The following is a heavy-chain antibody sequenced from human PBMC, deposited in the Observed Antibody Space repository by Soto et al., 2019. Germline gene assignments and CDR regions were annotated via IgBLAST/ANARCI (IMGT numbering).Heavy chain of an antibody. CDR3: AKNSGWFNT. CDR1: GFPFSATD. J-gene: IGHJ5*02. D-gene: IGHD3-10*01. Sequence: QVMQSGGGFVQPGGSLRLACAASGFPFSATDMSWVRQAPGKGLEWVSTIDGGGETTYYADSVRGRFTISRDNSKNTVYLQMDGLRVDDTAFYYCAKNSGWFNTWGQGDLVIVSS. CDR2: IDGGGETT. V-gene: IGHV3-23*01.